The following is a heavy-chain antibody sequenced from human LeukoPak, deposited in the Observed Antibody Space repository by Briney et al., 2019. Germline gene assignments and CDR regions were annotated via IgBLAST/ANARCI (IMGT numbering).Heavy chain of an antibody. D-gene: IGHD6-19*01. CDR1: GYTFTGYY. CDR3: ARGRGSGWYLGYYYMDV. Sequence: ASVKVSCKASGYTFTGYYMHWVRQAPGQGFEWMGWINPNSGGTNYAQKFQGRVTMTWDTSISTAYMELSSLRSEDTAVYYCARGRGSGWYLGYYYMDVWGKGTTVTISS. V-gene: IGHV1-2*02. CDR2: INPNSGGT. J-gene: IGHJ6*03.